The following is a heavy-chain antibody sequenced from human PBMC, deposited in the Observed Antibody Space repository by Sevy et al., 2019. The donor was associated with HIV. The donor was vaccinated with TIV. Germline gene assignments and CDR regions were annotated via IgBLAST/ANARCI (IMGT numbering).Heavy chain of an antibody. CDR3: SYDDSGPYYFDY. J-gene: IGHJ4*02. CDR2: SRMKANVYAT. V-gene: IGHV3-73*01. Sequence: GGSLRLSCAASGFTFSGSTIYWVRQASGKGLEWIVRSRMKANVYATSYAASVKGRVTISRDDSKNTAYRQMNSLKTEDTAVYYCSYDDSGPYYFDYWGQGTLVTVSS. CDR1: GFTFSGST. D-gene: IGHD4-17*01.